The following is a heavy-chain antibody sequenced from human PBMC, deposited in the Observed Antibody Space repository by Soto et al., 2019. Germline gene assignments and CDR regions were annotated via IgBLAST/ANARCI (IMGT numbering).Heavy chain of an antibody. J-gene: IGHJ6*03. CDR3: ARQAGRYYYYYYMDV. V-gene: IGHV4-39*01. Sequence: SETLSLTCTVSGGSISSSSYYWGWIRQPPGKGLEWIGSIYYSGSTYYNPSLKIRVTISVDTSKNQFSLKLSSVTAADTAVYYCARQAGRYYYYYYMDVWGKGTTVTVSS. D-gene: IGHD1-1*01. CDR1: GGSISSSSYY. CDR2: IYYSGST.